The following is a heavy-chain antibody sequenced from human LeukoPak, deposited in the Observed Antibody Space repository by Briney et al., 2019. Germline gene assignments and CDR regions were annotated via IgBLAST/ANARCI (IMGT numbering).Heavy chain of an antibody. V-gene: IGHV3-9*01. J-gene: IGHJ4*02. D-gene: IGHD1-26*01. CDR3: AKGPTTRGIYYFDY. CDR1: GSTLTNNW. Sequence: GGSLRLSCTASGSTLTNNWMHWVRQAPGKGLEWVSGISWNSGSIGYADSVKGRFTISRDNAKNSLYLQMNSLRAEDTALYYCAKGPTTRGIYYFDYWGQGTLVTVSS. CDR2: ISWNSGSI.